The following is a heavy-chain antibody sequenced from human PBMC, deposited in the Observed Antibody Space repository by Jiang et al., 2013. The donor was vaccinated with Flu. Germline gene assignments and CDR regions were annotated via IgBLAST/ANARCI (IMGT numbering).Heavy chain of an antibody. CDR3: ARGDVDIVATTPFDY. CDR1: GYTFTSYA. V-gene: IGHV1-3*01. Sequence: GAEVKKPGASVKVSCKASGYTFTSYAMHWVRQAPGQRLEWMGWINAGNGNTKYSQKFQGRVTITRDTSASTAYMELSSLRSEDTAVYYCARGDVDIVATTPFDYWGQGTLVTVSS. CDR2: INAGNGNT. D-gene: IGHD5-12*01. J-gene: IGHJ4*02.